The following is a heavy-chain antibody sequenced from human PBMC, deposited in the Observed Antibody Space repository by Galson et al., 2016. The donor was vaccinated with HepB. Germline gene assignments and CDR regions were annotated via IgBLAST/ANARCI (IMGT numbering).Heavy chain of an antibody. CDR2: ISGSGGGT. D-gene: IGHD3-22*01. CDR3: AKTRYYYDSSGLWDDAFDI. Sequence: SLRLSCAASEFTFSNYAMSWVRRAPGKGLEWVSGISGSGGGTYYADSVKGRFTISRDNSKNTLYLQMNSLRAEDTAVYYCAKTRYYYDSSGLWDDAFDIWGQGTMVTVSS. CDR1: EFTFSNYA. J-gene: IGHJ3*02. V-gene: IGHV3-23*01.